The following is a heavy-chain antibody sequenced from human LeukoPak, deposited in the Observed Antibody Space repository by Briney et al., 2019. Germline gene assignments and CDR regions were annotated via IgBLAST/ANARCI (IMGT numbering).Heavy chain of an antibody. V-gene: IGHV4-34*01. D-gene: IGHD2-15*01. J-gene: IGHJ4*02. CDR3: ARGRRWPFDY. Sequence: SETLSLTCAAYGGSFSGYYWSWIRQPPGKGLEWIGEINHSGSTNYNPSLKSRVTISVDTSKNQFSLKLSSVTAADTAVYYCARGRRWPFDYWGQGTLVTVSS. CDR1: GGSFSGYY. CDR2: INHSGST.